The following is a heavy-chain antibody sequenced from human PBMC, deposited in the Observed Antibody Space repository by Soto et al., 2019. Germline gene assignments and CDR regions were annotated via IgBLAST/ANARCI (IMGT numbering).Heavy chain of an antibody. V-gene: IGHV1-69*13. CDR3: AILLESFFGPVHYFYSVRAV. J-gene: IGHJ6*04. Sequence: SVKVSCKASGGTFSGYAISWVRQAPGQGLEWMGGIIPIFGTANYAQKFQGRVTITADESTSTAYMELSSLRSEDTAVYYCAILLESFFGPVHYFYSVRAVGGNGTTVPVS. CDR2: IIPIFGTA. D-gene: IGHD3-3*01. CDR1: GGTFSGYA.